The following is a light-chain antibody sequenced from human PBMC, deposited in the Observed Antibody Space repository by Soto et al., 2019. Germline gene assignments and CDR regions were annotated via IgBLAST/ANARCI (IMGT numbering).Light chain of an antibody. V-gene: IGKV1-5*01. Sequence: DIQMTQSPSTLSASVGDTVTISCRTSQTINNLLAWYQKKPGKAPGPLIFDASTVNPGVPSRFSGSGSGTDFTLTISDLRPDDFATYYCQHYDIYGRLTFGPGTTVDIK. CDR2: DAS. J-gene: IGKJ3*01. CDR3: QHYDIYGRLT. CDR1: QTINNL.